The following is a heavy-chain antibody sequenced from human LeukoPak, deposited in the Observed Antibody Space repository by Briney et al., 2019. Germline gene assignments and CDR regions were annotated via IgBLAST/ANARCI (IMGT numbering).Heavy chain of an antibody. J-gene: IGHJ3*02. Sequence: GGSLRLSCAPSGFSFSDYGMHWIRQTPGKGLERVAFILYDGSQKQYADSVKGRFTISRDNSKNKLYLQMNSLRAEDTAVYHCAKGRYYYDNSDAFEIWGQGTMVTVSS. V-gene: IGHV3-30*02. CDR1: GFSFSDYG. CDR3: AKGRYYYDNSDAFEI. D-gene: IGHD3-22*01. CDR2: ILYDGSQK.